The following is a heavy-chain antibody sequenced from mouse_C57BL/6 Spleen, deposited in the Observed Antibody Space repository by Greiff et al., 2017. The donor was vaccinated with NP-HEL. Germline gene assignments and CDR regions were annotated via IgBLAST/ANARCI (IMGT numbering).Heavy chain of an antibody. CDR1: GYTFTDYT. D-gene: IGHD2-4*01. CDR3: ARGGDYDVGYYYAMDY. J-gene: IGHJ4*01. CDR2: IYPRDGST. Sequence: QVQLQQSDAELVKPGASVKISCKVSGYTFTDYTIHWMKQRPEQGLEWIGYIYPRDGSTKYNEKFKGKATLTADKSSSTAYMQLNSLTSEDSAVYFCARGGDYDVGYYYAMDYWGQGTSVTVSS. V-gene: IGHV1-78*01.